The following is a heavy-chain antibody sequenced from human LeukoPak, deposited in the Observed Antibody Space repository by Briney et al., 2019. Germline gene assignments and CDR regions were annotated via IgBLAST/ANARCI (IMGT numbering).Heavy chain of an antibody. Sequence: AGGSLRLSCAASGFTFSNAWMSWVRQAPGKGLEWVGRIKSKTDGGTTDYAAPVKGRFTISRDDSKNTLYLQMNSLKTEDTAVYYRTTAANYYDSSGYLDYWGQGTLVTVSS. D-gene: IGHD3-22*01. CDR2: IKSKTDGGTT. CDR3: TTAANYYDSSGYLDY. CDR1: GFTFSNAW. V-gene: IGHV3-15*01. J-gene: IGHJ4*02.